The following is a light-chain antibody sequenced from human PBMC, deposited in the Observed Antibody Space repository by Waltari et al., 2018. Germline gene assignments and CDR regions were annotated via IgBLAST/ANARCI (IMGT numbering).Light chain of an antibody. V-gene: IGKV4-1*01. CDR2: WAS. Sequence: DIVMTQSPDSLAVSLGERATINCKSSQSVLYSSNNKNYLAWYQQRPGQPPKLLIYWASTRESGVPDRFSGSGSETDFTLTIISLLAEDVAVYYCQQYYAIPRTFGQGTKVEIK. J-gene: IGKJ1*01. CDR1: QSVLYSSNNKNY. CDR3: QQYYAIPRT.